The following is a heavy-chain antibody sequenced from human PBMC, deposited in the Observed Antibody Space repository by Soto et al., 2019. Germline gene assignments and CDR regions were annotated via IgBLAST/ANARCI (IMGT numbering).Heavy chain of an antibody. Sequence: GGSLRLSCAASGITVSNNYMSWVRQAPRKGLEWVSGISGSGGSTYYADSVKGRCTISRDNSKNTLYLQVNSLRAEDTAVYYCAKEMIRGENWFDPWGQGTLVTVSS. CDR1: GITVSNNY. CDR3: AKEMIRGENWFDP. D-gene: IGHD3-10*01. J-gene: IGHJ5*02. CDR2: ISGSGGST. V-gene: IGHV3-23*01.